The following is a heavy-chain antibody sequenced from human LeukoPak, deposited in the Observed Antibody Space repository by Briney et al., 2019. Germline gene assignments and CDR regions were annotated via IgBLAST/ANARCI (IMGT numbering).Heavy chain of an antibody. CDR2: ISSSSSYI. J-gene: IGHJ3*02. Sequence: GGSLRLSCAASGFTLSSYSMHWVRQAPGKGLEWVSSISSSSSYIYYADSVKGRFTISRDNAKNSLYLQMNSLRAEDTAVYYCARDGHPGAFDIWGQGTMVTVSS. V-gene: IGHV3-21*01. CDR1: GFTLSSYS. CDR3: ARDGHPGAFDI. D-gene: IGHD7-27*01.